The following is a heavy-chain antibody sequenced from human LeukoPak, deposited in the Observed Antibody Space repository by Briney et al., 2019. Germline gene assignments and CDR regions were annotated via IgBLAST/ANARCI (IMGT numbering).Heavy chain of an antibody. CDR3: ARVLFGLPGY. CDR1: KFTFSDYY. J-gene: IGHJ4*02. Sequence: GGSLRLSCAASKFTFSDYYMSWVRQAPGKGLEWVSYIFNSGSTINYADSVKGRFTISRDNAKHSLYLQMNSLRAEDTAVYYCARVLFGLPGYWGQGTLVTVSS. D-gene: IGHD3/OR15-3a*01. V-gene: IGHV3-11*01. CDR2: IFNSGSTI.